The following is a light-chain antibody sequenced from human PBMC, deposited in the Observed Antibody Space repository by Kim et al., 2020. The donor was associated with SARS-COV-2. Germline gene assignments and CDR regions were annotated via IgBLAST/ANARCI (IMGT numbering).Light chain of an antibody. V-gene: IGLV3-21*01. CDR1: NIGDKT. Sequence: SYELTQPPSVSVAPGKTAKITCGANNIGDKTVHWYQQKSGQAPVLVIFFDDDRPSGIPDRFSGSNSCNTATLTVSRVEAGDEADYYCQVWDSNTDQWVFGGGTKVTVL. CDR2: FDD. J-gene: IGLJ3*02. CDR3: QVWDSNTDQWV.